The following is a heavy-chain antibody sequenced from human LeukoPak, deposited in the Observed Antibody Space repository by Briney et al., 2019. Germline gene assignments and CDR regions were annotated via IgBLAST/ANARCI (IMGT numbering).Heavy chain of an antibody. CDR2: IIPIFGTA. D-gene: IGHD2-2*01. CDR1: GGTFSSYA. V-gene: IGHV1-69*13. CDR3: ARDVVVPAAIRPYYYYYYYMDV. Sequence: SVKVSCKASGGTFSSYAISWVRQAPGQGLEWMGGIIPIFGTANYAQKFQGRVTITADESTSTAYMELSSLRSEDTAVYYCARDVVVPAAIRPYYYYYYYMDVWGKGTTVTVSS. J-gene: IGHJ6*03.